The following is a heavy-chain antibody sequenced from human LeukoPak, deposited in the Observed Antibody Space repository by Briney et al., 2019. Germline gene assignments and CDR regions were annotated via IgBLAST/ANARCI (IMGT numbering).Heavy chain of an antibody. D-gene: IGHD2-2*01. V-gene: IGHV1-2*02. CDR2: INPNSGGT. CDR3: ASSYCSSTSCYFYYYGMDV. CDR1: GYTFTGYY. J-gene: IGHJ6*02. Sequence: ASVKVSCKASGYTFTGYYMHWVRQAPGQGLERMGWINPNSGGTNYAQKFQGRVTMTRDTSISTAYMELSRLRSDDTAVYYCASSYCSSTSCYFYYYGMDVWGQGTTVTVSS.